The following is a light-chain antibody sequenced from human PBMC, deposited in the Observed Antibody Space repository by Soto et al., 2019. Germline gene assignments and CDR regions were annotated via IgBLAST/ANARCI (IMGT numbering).Light chain of an antibody. J-gene: IGKJ1*01. CDR3: MQTLQTWT. CDR2: LGS. CDR1: QSLLHRNGYNY. Sequence: DIVMPQSPLSLPVTPGEPASISCRSSQSLLHRNGYNYLDWYLQKPGQSPQLLIYLGSNRASGVTDRFSGSGSGTDFTLKISRVEAEDVGVYYGMQTLQTWTFGQGTKVEIK. V-gene: IGKV2-28*01.